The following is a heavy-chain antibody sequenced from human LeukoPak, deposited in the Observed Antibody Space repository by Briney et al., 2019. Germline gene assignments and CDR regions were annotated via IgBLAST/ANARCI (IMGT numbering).Heavy chain of an antibody. D-gene: IGHD3-10*01. V-gene: IGHV4-34*01. CDR1: GGSFSGYY. CDR3: ARGVKYYYGSGSYYKT. J-gene: IGHJ5*02. Sequence: PSETLSLTCAVYGGSFSGYYWSWIRQPPGKGLEWIGEINHSGSTNYNPSLKSRATISVDTSKNQFSLKLSSVTAADTAVYYCARGVKYYYGSGSYYKTWGQGTLVTVSS. CDR2: INHSGST.